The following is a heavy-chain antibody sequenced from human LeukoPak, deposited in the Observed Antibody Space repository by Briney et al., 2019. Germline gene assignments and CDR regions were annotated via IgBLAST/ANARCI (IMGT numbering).Heavy chain of an antibody. V-gene: IGHV1-2*02. D-gene: IGHD5-12*01. CDR2: INPNSGGT. CDR3: AREGRESGYENFDY. CDR1: GYTFTGYY. J-gene: IGHJ4*02. Sequence: GPVKVSCKASGYTFTGYYMHWVRPAPGQGLEWMGWINPNSGGTNYAQKFQGRVTMTRDTSISTAYMELSRLRSDDTAVYYCAREGRESGYENFDYWGQGTLVTVSS.